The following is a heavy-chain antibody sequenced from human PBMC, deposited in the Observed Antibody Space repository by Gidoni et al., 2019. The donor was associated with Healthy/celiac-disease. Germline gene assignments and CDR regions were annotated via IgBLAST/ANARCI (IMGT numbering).Heavy chain of an antibody. CDR3: ARHRITIFGVVTPLHFDY. D-gene: IGHD3-3*01. CDR2: IYYSGST. V-gene: IGHV4-39*01. Sequence: QLQLQESGPGLVKPSETLSLTCTVSGGSISSSSYYWGWIRQPPGKGLEWIGSIYYSGSTYYNPSLKSRVTISVDTSKNQFSLKLSSVTAADTAVYYCARHRITIFGVVTPLHFDYWGQGTLVTVSS. CDR1: GGSISSSSYY. J-gene: IGHJ4*02.